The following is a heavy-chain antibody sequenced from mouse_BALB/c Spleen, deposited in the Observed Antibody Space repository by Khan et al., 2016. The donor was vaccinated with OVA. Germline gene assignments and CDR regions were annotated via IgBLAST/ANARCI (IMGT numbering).Heavy chain of an antibody. Sequence: VQLKQSGPGLVKPSQSLSLTCPVTGYSITSGYGWNWIRQFPGNKLEWMGYISYSGSTNYNPSLKSRISITRDTSKNQFFLQWNSVTTEDTATYYCARKARIKYWGQGTTLTVSS. CDR3: ARKARIKY. V-gene: IGHV3-2*02. J-gene: IGHJ2*01. CDR1: GYSITSGYG. CDR2: ISYSGST. D-gene: IGHD3-2*02.